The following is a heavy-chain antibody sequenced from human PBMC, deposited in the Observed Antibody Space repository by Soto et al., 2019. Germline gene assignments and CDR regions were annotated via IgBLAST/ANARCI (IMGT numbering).Heavy chain of an antibody. CDR3: ARDEWQWLVLSAFDI. CDR1: GFTFSSYG. Sequence: QVQLVESGGGVVQPGGSLRLSCAASGFTFSSYGMHWVRQAPGKGLEWVAVIWYDGSNKYYADSVKGRFTISRDNSKNTLYMQMNSLRAEDTSVYYCARDEWQWLVLSAFDIWGQGTMVTVSS. V-gene: IGHV3-33*01. CDR2: IWYDGSNK. J-gene: IGHJ3*02. D-gene: IGHD6-19*01.